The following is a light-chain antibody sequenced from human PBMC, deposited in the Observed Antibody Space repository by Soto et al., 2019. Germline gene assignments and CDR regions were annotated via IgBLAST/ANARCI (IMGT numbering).Light chain of an antibody. CDR2: IDN. CDR1: SSNIGSNA. V-gene: IGLV1-44*01. J-gene: IGLJ2*01. Sequence: QSVLTQPASVSGTPGQRVTISCSGSSSNIGSNAISWYQQLPGTAPKLLIYIDNQRPSGVPDRFSGSQSGTSASLAISGLQSEDVADYYFAAWDGSLSGVIFGGGTKLTVL. CDR3: AAWDGSLSGVI.